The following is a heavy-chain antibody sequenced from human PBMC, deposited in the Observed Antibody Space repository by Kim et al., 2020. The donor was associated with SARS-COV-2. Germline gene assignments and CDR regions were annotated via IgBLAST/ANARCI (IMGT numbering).Heavy chain of an antibody. Sequence: SPSFQGQVTISADKSISTACLQWSSLKASDTAMYYCARRERSSGSYYLDYWGQGTLVTVSS. V-gene: IGHV5-51*01. J-gene: IGHJ4*02. CDR3: ARRERSSGSYYLDY. D-gene: IGHD3-10*01.